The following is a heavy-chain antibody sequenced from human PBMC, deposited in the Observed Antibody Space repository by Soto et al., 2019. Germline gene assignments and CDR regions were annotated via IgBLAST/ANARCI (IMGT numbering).Heavy chain of an antibody. J-gene: IGHJ4*02. CDR3: ARDGPGKLGHDS. CDR2: IKEDGSDK. V-gene: IGHV3-7*01. D-gene: IGHD3-10*01. CDR1: GFTFSSFW. Sequence: EVQLVESGGGLVQPGGSLRLSCAASGFTFSSFWMSWVRRAPGKGLEWVANIKEDGSDKNYVGSVKGRFTISRDNAKNSMYLQMNNLRVEDTAVYYCARDGPGKLGHDSWGQGTLVTVSS.